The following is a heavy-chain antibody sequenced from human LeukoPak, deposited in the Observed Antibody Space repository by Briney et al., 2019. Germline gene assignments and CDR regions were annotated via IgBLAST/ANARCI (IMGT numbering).Heavy chain of an antibody. CDR3: ARGVDYYENSGTIDY. V-gene: IGHV3-74*01. D-gene: IGHD3-22*01. Sequence: GGSLRLSCAASGFTFSSYWMHWVRQAPGKGLVWVSRINSDGSSTSYADSVKGRFTISRDNSKNTLYLQMNSLRAEDTAVYYCARGVDYYENSGTIDYWGQGTLVTVSS. CDR1: GFTFSSYW. J-gene: IGHJ4*02. CDR2: INSDGSST.